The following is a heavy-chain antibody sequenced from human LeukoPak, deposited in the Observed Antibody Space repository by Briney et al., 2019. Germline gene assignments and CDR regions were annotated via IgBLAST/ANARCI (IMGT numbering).Heavy chain of an antibody. J-gene: IGHJ4*02. CDR1: RFTFSSYI. CDR3: ARDRDWGFDY. Sequence: GSLRLSCAPSRFTFSSYIINRVRQAPGKGLWWVSYINGGSIAIWYADSVKGRFTVSTDNAKNSLYRQMNNLRDYNTAMYYCARDRDWGFDYWGQGGLVSVCS. D-gene: IGHD7-27*01. CDR2: INGGSIAI. V-gene: IGHV3-48*02.